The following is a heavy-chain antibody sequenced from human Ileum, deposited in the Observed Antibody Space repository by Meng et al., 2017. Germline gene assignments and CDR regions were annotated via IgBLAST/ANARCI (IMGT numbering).Heavy chain of an antibody. J-gene: IGHJ4*02. CDR2: IKSDNNGGTA. V-gene: IGHV3-15*01. Sequence: EVQVGESVGGLVKPGESLRLSCAASGFTFNKSWMGWVRQAPGKGLEWVGRIKSDNNGGTADFAAPVKGRFTISRDDSKNTLYLQMNSLKTEDTGVYYCTADWPGNCALIDYWGQGTLVTVSS. CDR1: GFTFNKSW. D-gene: IGHD4-23*01. CDR3: TADWPGNCALIDY.